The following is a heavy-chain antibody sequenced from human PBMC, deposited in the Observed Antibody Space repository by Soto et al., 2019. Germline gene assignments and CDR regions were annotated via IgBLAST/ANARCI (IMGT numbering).Heavy chain of an antibody. CDR1: GFSLSTSGVG. CDR3: AHSVVPAAIGHYWYFYL. V-gene: IGHV2-5*01. CDR2: IYWNDDK. J-gene: IGHJ2*01. D-gene: IGHD2-2*01. Sequence: SGPTLVNPTQTLTLTCTFSGFSLSTSGVGVGWIRQPPGKALEWLALIYWNDDKRYSPSLKSRLTITKDTSKNQVVLTMTNMDPVDTATYYCAHSVVPAAIGHYWYFYLWGRGTLVTVSS.